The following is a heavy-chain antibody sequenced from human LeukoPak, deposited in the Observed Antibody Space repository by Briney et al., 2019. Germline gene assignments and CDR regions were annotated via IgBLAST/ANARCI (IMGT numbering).Heavy chain of an antibody. Sequence: GGSLKISCKGSGYSSTSYWIGWVRQMPGKGLEWMGIIYPGDSDTRYSPSFQGQVTISADKSISTAYLQWSSLKASDTAMYYCARGRGAAAILNPIDYWGQGTLVTVSS. CDR3: ARGRGAAAILNPIDY. J-gene: IGHJ4*02. CDR2: IYPGDSDT. D-gene: IGHD6-13*01. V-gene: IGHV5-51*01. CDR1: GYSSTSYW.